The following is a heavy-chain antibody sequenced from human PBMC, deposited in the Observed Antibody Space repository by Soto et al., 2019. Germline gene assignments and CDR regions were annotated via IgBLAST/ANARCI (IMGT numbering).Heavy chain of an antibody. CDR3: ARMATISVTPYGMDV. CDR2: INAGNGNT. V-gene: IGHV1-3*01. D-gene: IGHD5-12*01. J-gene: IGHJ6*02. CDR1: GYTFTSYA. Sequence: ASVKVSCKASGYTFTSYAVHWVHQAPGQRLEWMGWINAGNGNTKYSQKFQGRVTITRDTSAGTAYMELSSLRSEDTAVYYCARMATISVTPYGMDVWGQGTTVTVSS.